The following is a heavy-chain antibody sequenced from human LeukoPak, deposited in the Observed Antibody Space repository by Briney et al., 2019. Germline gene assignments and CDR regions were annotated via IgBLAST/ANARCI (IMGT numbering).Heavy chain of an antibody. V-gene: IGHV4-59*08. J-gene: IGHJ3*02. CDR1: GGSISSYY. CDR2: IYYSGST. CDR3: ARYGNIVVVPAAIGRDAFDI. D-gene: IGHD2-2*01. Sequence: SETLSLTCTVSGGSISSYYWSWIRQPPGKGLEWIGYIYYSGSTNYNPSLKGRVTISVDTSKNQFSLKLSSVTAADTAVYYCARYGNIVVVPAAIGRDAFDIWGQGRMVTVSS.